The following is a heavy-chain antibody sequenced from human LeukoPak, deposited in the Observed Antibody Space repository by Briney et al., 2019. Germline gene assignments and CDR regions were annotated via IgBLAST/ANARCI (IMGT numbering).Heavy chain of an antibody. CDR3: ARDRGSRSSGWYVD. Sequence: SEILSLTCAVSGYSISSGYYWGWIRQPPGKGLEWIGSIYHSGSTYYNPSLKSRVTISVDTSKNQFSLKLSSVTAADTAVYYCARDRGSRSSGWYVDWGQGTLVTVSS. D-gene: IGHD6-19*01. V-gene: IGHV4-38-2*02. J-gene: IGHJ4*02. CDR2: IYHSGST. CDR1: GYSISSGYY.